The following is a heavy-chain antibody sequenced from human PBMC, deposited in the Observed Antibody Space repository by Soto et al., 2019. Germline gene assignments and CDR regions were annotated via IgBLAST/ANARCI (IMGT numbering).Heavy chain of an antibody. CDR3: MRPAPRGRHYFYFGMDV. CDR1: GFTFSSYA. V-gene: IGHV3-23*01. CDR2: ISSSGGST. J-gene: IGHJ6*02. Sequence: GGSLRLSCAASGFTFSSYAMSWVRQAPGKGLEWVSGISSSGGSTYYADSVKGRFTISRDNSKNTLFLRMNRPRVEDTAVYYCMRPAPRGRHYFYFGMDVWGQGTTVTGSS. D-gene: IGHD3-10*01.